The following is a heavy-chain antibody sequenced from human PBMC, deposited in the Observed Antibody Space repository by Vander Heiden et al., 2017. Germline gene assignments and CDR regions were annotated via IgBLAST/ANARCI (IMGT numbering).Heavy chain of an antibody. CDR1: GFTFSSYS. Sequence: EVQLVESGGNLVQPGGSLRLSCAASGFTFSSYSMNWVRQGPGKGLEWVSYISTGSGTIYYADSVKGRFTISRDNAKNSLYLQMHSLRDEDTAVYYCASTTGGYWGQGTLVTVSS. D-gene: IGHD2-2*01. CDR3: ASTTGGY. CDR2: ISTGSGTI. V-gene: IGHV3-48*02. J-gene: IGHJ4*02.